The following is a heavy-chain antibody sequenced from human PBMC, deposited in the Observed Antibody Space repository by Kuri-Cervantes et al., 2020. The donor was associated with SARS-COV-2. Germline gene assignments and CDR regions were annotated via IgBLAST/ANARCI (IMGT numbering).Heavy chain of an antibody. CDR1: GFTFSSYW. J-gene: IGHJ4*02. V-gene: IGHV3-73*01. CDR3: TTLIDY. Sequence: GGSRRLSCAASGFTFSSYWMSWVRQAPGKGLEWVGRVRGKANNYATAYAVSVKGRFTISRDDSKNMAYLQMNSLKTEDTAVYYCTTLIDYWGQGALVTVSS. CDR2: VRGKANNYAT.